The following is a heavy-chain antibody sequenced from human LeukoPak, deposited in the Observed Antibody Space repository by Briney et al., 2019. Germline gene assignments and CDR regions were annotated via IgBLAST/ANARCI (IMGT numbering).Heavy chain of an antibody. J-gene: IGHJ4*02. CDR1: GYTFTGYY. V-gene: IGHV1-2*02. Sequence: ASVKVSCKASGYTFTGYYMHWVRQAPGQGLEWMGWINPNSGGTNYAQKFQGRVTMTRDTSISTAYMELSRLRSDDTAVYYCARENYYDSSGGDYYLDYGGQETLVPVS. CDR3: ARENYYDSSGGDYYLDY. CDR2: INPNSGGT. D-gene: IGHD3-22*01.